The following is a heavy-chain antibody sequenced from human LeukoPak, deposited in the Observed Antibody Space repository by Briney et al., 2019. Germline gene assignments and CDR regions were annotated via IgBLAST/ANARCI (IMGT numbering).Heavy chain of an antibody. V-gene: IGHV5-51*01. CDR1: GYSFTSYW. Sequence: GESLKISCKGSGYSFTSYWIGWVRQMPGKGPEWMGIIYPGDSDTRYSPSFQGQVTISADKSISTAYLQWSSLKASDTAMYYCARVRGHYYYDNSGYSDYWGQGTLVTVSS. CDR3: ARVRGHYYYDNSGYSDY. J-gene: IGHJ4*02. D-gene: IGHD3-22*01. CDR2: IYPGDSDT.